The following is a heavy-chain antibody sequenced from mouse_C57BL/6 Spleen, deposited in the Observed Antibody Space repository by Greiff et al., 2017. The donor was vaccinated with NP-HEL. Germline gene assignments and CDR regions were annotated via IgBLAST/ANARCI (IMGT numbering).Heavy chain of an antibody. J-gene: IGHJ3*01. CDR2: IDPENGDT. D-gene: IGHD1-1*01. CDR1: GFNIKDDY. V-gene: IGHV14-4*01. Sequence: VQLKESGAELVRPGASVKLSCTASGFNIKDDYMHWVKQRPEQGLEWIGWIDPENGDTEYASKFQGKATITADTSSNTAYLQLSSLTSEDTAVYYCTTGGSSYWFADWGQGTLVTVAA. CDR3: TTGGSSYWFAD.